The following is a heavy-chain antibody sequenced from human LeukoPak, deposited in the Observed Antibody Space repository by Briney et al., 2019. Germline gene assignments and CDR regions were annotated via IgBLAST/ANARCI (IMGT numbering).Heavy chain of an antibody. J-gene: IGHJ6*03. CDR1: GFTFSSYW. V-gene: IGHV3-74*01. CDR2: INSDGSST. CDR3: ARAYCGGDCYWGEDYYYYYYMDV. D-gene: IGHD2-21*01. Sequence: PGGSLRPSCAASGFTFSSYWMHWVRQAPGKGLVWVSRINSDGSSTSYADSVKGRFTISRDNAKNTLYLQVNSLRAEDTAVYYCARAYCGGDCYWGEDYYYYYYMDVWGKGTTVTVSS.